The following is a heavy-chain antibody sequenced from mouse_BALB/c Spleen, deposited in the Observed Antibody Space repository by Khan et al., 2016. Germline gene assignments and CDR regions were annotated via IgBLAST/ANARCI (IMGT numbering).Heavy chain of an antibody. D-gene: IGHD1-1*01. V-gene: IGHV14-4*02. CDR2: IDPENGDT. CDR1: VFNIKDYY. CDR3: NAIYYGSDVYFDC. Sequence: VQLKQSGAELVRSGASVKLSCTASVFNIKDYYMHWVKQRPEQGLEWIGWIDPENGDTEYAPKFQGKATMTADTSSNAAYLQFSSLTSEDSSVSYCNAIYYGSDVYFDCWGRGTTLTVSS. J-gene: IGHJ2*01.